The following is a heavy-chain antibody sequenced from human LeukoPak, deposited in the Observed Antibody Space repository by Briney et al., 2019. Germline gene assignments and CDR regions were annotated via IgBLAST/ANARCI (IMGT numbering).Heavy chain of an antibody. D-gene: IGHD6-6*01. CDR1: GFTFSSYS. V-gene: IGHV3-30*02. J-gene: IGHJ4*02. CDR3: ARDPSSSSSVGGYLDY. CDR2: IRCDGSRK. Sequence: GGSLRLSCAASGFTFSSYSMNWVRQAPGKGLEWVAFIRCDGSRKYYADSVKGRFTISRDNSKNTVFLQMNSLRAEDTAVYYCARDPSSSSSVGGYLDYWGQGTLVTVSS.